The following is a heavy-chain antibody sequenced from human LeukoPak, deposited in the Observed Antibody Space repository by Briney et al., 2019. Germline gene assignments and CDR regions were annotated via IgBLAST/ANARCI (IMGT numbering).Heavy chain of an antibody. V-gene: IGHV3-21*01. CDR3: ARACVYYDSSGCDY. D-gene: IGHD3-22*01. CDR2: ISSSSSYI. J-gene: IGHJ4*02. CDR1: GFIFSSYE. Sequence: PGGSLRLSCAASGFIFSSYEMNWVRQAPGKGLEWVSSISSSSSYIYYADSVKGRFTISRDNAKKSVYLQMNSLRVEDTAVYYCARACVYYDSSGCDYWGQGTLVTVSS.